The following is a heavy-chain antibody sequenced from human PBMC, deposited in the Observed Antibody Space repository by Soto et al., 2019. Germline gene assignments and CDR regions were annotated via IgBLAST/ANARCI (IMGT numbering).Heavy chain of an antibody. Sequence: PSETLSLTCTVSGGSISSNSHYWGWIRQPPGKGLEWIGSMFYSGSTYYNPSLKSRVTISVDTSKNQFSLNLSSVTAADTAVYYCARVSGHXDLXRGRKPPNQPNGLNWFDPWGQGTLVTVSS. CDR1: GGSISSNSHY. CDR3: ARVSGHXDLXRGRKPPNQPNGLNWFDP. D-gene: IGHD3-3*01. J-gene: IGHJ5*02. V-gene: IGHV4-39*07. CDR2: MFYSGST.